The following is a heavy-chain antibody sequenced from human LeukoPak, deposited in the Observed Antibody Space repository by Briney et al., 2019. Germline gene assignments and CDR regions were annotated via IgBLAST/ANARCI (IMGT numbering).Heavy chain of an antibody. CDR1: GFTFSSYW. CDR2: IKQDGSEK. D-gene: IGHD6-6*01. CDR3: ARSIAIKTNAFDI. V-gene: IGHV3-7*01. J-gene: IGHJ3*02. Sequence: GGSLRLSCAASGFTFSSYWMSWVRQAPGKGLEWVANIKQDGSEKYYVDSVKGRFTISRDNAKNSLYLQMNSLRAEDTAVYYCARSIAIKTNAFDIWGQGTMVTVSS.